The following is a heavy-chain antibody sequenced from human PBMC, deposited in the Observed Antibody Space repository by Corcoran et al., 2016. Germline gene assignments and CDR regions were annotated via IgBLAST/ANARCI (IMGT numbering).Heavy chain of an antibody. V-gene: IGHV3-74*01. Sequence: EVRLEESGGGSVQRGGSLRLSCAASGFTTSDYWMHWVRQAPGEGLEWVSCINRDGTTTVYADSVKGRLHISRDGARNTLYLQMNTLRVEDTAVYYCTSDAAGRDTRLPFDPWGQGTLVSGSS. CDR3: TSDAAGRDTRLPFDP. J-gene: IGHJ5*02. CDR1: GFTTSDYW. CDR2: INRDGTTT. D-gene: IGHD3-16*02.